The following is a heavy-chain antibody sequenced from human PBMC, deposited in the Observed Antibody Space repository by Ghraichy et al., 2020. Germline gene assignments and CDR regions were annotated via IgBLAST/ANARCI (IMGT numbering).Heavy chain of an antibody. Sequence: SETLSLTCTVSGDSISPYFWTWVRQPPGKALEWIGYVYSTRITSYNPSLRSRVSISGDTSKNQVSLILSSVTAADTAIYYCARDTRIGQPGGFFSPWGQGILVTVSS. CDR2: VYSTRIT. CDR1: GDSISPYF. D-gene: IGHD2-2*01. CDR3: ARDTRIGQPGGFFSP. J-gene: IGHJ5*02. V-gene: IGHV4-59*01.